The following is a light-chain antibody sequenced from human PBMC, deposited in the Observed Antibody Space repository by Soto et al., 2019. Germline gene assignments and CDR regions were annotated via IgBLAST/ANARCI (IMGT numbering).Light chain of an antibody. CDR2: GAS. V-gene: IGKV3-15*01. J-gene: IGKJ2*01. Sequence: EIVMTQSPGTLAVSPGERASLSCRASQSVSSNLAWYQQTPGQAPRLLIYGASTRATGIPARFSGIGSGTEFPLTLSTLQSEDFAIYYCQQYDNCPYPFGQGTKLQI. CDR1: QSVSSN. CDR3: QQYDNCPYP.